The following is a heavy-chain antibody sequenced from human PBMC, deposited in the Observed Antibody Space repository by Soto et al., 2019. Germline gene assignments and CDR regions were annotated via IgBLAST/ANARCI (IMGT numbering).Heavy chain of an antibody. D-gene: IGHD2-8*02. Sequence: EVQLVESGGGLVQPGGSLRLSCEASAFTFSTYWMSWVRQAPGKGLEWVANIKYDGSEKYYVDSMKDRLSISRDNAKNSLDLQMSSLRAEDTAVYYCARGVATGGTVFWDFWGQGTLVTVSS. J-gene: IGHJ4*02. CDR1: AFTFSTYW. V-gene: IGHV3-7*04. CDR2: IKYDGSEK. CDR3: ARGVATGGTVFWDF.